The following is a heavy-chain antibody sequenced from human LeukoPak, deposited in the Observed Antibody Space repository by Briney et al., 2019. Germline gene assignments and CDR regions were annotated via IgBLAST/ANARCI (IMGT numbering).Heavy chain of an antibody. Sequence: GGSLRLSSAASGFTISSYAMSWVRHAPGKGLEGVSAISGSGGSAYYADSVKGRFTISRDNSKNTLYLQMNGLRAEDTAVYYCAKVPSRIVATPFDFWGQGTLVTVSS. J-gene: IGHJ4*02. D-gene: IGHD5-12*01. CDR1: GFTISSYA. CDR3: AKVPSRIVATPFDF. V-gene: IGHV3-23*01. CDR2: ISGSGGSA.